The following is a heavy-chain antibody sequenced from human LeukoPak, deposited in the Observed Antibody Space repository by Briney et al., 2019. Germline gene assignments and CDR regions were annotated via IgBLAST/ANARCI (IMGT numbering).Heavy chain of an antibody. Sequence: HPGGSLRLSCAASGFTSSNYAMSWVRQAPGKGLEWVSAIRGSGGHTYSADSVEGRFTISRAMSKNTLDLQMNGLRVEDTAVYYCAKPYSSGWYYFEYWGQGTLVTVSS. J-gene: IGHJ4*02. V-gene: IGHV3-23*01. CDR3: AKPYSSGWYYFEY. D-gene: IGHD6-19*01. CDR1: GFTSSNYA. CDR2: IRGSGGHT.